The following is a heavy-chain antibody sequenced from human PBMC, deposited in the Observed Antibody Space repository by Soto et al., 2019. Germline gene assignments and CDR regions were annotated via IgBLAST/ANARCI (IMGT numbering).Heavy chain of an antibody. CDR3: ARRGPGTYFDD. V-gene: IGHV3-23*01. CDR1: GITFSSYA. Sequence: EVQLLESGGGLVQPGGSLRLSCAASGITFSSYAMNWVRQAPGKGLEWVSVISGSGGSTYYADSVKGRFTISRDNSKNTLYLQMNSLRAEDTAVHYCARRGPGTYFDDWGQGTLVTVSS. J-gene: IGHJ4*02. D-gene: IGHD6-13*01. CDR2: ISGSGGST.